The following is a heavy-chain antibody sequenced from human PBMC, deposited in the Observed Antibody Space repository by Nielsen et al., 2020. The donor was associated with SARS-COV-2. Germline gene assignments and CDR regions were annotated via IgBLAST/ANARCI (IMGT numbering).Heavy chain of an antibody. CDR2: IYYSGST. CDR1: GGSISSYY. J-gene: IGHJ6*03. CDR3: ARALRRGSYYDSSGYYHTGEDYYYYMDV. V-gene: IGHV4-59*12. D-gene: IGHD3-22*01. Sequence: SETLSLTCTVSGGSISSYYWSWIRQPPGKGLEWIGYIYYSGSTNYNPSLKSRVTISVDTSKNQFSLKLSSVTAADTAVYYCARALRRGSYYDSSGYYHTGEDYYYYMDVWGKGTTVTVSS.